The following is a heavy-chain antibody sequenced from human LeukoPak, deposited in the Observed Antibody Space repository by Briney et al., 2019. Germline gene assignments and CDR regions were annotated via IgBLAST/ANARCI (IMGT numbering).Heavy chain of an antibody. CDR2: IYYSGNT. J-gene: IGHJ4*02. Sequence: PETLSLTCTVSGVSISSSNSYWGWVRQPPGKGLEWGGSIYYSGNTYYNASLKSQVSISIDTSKNQFSLRLTSVTAADTAVYYCARQKVGGYSSSWLGYWGQGTLVTVSS. CDR1: GVSISSSNSY. V-gene: IGHV4-39*01. D-gene: IGHD6-13*01. CDR3: ARQKVGGYSSSWLGY.